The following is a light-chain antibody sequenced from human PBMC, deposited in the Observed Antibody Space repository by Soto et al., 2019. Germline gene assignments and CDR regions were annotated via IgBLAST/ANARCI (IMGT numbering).Light chain of an antibody. J-gene: IGKJ2*01. Sequence: DIVLTQSPGALSLSPGERATLSCRASQSVTSAYLAWYQQKPGQAPRLLIYGASNRATGIPDRFSGSGSGTDFTLTISRLEPEDFAVYYCQQYGTSPRMYTFGQGAKLEIK. CDR1: QSVTSAY. CDR2: GAS. CDR3: QQYGTSPRMYT. V-gene: IGKV3-20*01.